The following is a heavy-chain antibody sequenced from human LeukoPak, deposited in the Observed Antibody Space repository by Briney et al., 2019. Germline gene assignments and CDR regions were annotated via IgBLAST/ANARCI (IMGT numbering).Heavy chain of an antibody. V-gene: IGHV4-34*01. D-gene: IGHD6-13*01. CDR3: ARESRRPDYGMDV. CDR1: GGSISSYY. CDR2: INHSGST. J-gene: IGHJ6*02. Sequence: SETLSLTCTVSGGSISSYYWSWLRQPPGKGLEWIGEINHSGSTNYNPSLKSRVTISLDTSKNQFSLKLSSVPAADTAVYYCARESRRPDYGMDVWGQGTTVTVSS.